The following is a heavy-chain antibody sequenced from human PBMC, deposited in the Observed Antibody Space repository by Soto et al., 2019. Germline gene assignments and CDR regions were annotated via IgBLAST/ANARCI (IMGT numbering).Heavy chain of an antibody. CDR2: ISAYNGIT. V-gene: IGHV1-18*01. J-gene: IGHJ4*02. CDR1: GYTFNTYA. CDR3: ARSGGGYDN. D-gene: IGHD3-3*01. Sequence: QVRLVQSGIEVKKPGASVKVSCKTSGYTFNTYALSWVRQAPGQGLEWMGWISAYNGITVYAQVFQGGVTMTTNTSTSTAYLEVTSLRSDDTAVYYCARSGGGYDNWGQGTLVTVSS.